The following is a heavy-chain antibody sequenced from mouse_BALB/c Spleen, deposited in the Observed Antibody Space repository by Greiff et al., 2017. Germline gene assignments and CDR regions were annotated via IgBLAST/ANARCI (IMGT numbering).Heavy chain of an antibody. V-gene: IGHV3-2*02. CDR3: AYGNYYAMDY. CDR2: ISYSGST. D-gene: IGHD2-10*02. Sequence: DVQLVESGPGLVKPSQSLSLTCTVTGYSITSDYAWNWIRQFPGNKLEWMGYISYSGSTSYNPSLKSRISITRDTSKNQFFLQLNSVTTEDTATYYCAYGNYYAMDYWGQGTSVTVSS. CDR1: GYSITSDYA. J-gene: IGHJ4*01.